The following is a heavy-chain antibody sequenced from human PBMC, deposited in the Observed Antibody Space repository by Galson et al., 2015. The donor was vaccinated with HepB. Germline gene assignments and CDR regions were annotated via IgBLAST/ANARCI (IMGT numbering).Heavy chain of an antibody. D-gene: IGHD5-24*01. Sequence: SVKVSCKASGGTFSSYAISWVRQAPGQGLEWMGGIIPIFGIANYAQKFQGRVTITADESTSTAYMELSSLRSEDTAVYYCARGSRDGYNLPFDYWGQGTLVTVSS. CDR1: GGTFSSYA. CDR2: IIPIFGIA. V-gene: IGHV1-69*13. J-gene: IGHJ4*02. CDR3: ARGSRDGYNLPFDY.